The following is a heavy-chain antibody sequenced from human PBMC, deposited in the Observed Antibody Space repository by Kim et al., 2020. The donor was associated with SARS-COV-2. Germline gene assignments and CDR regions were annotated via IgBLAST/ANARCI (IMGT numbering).Heavy chain of an antibody. CDR1: GFTFDDYA. J-gene: IGHJ4*02. D-gene: IGHD6-13*01. CDR2: ISWNSGSI. Sequence: GGSLRLSCAASGFTFDDYAMQWVRQAPGKGLEWVSGISWNSGSIGYADSVKGRFTISRDNAKNSLYLQMNSLRPEDTALYYCAKDPIIRAYGAAAGAGGYWGQGTLVTVSS. V-gene: IGHV3-9*01. CDR3: AKDPIIRAYGAAAGAGGY.